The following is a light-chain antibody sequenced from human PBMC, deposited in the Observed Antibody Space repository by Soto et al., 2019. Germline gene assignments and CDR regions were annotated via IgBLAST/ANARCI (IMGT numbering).Light chain of an antibody. Sequence: EIVLTQSPVTLSLSPGERATLSCKASQTISIDLAWYQQKTGQAPRLLIYDASSRATGIPGRFPGSGSRTDFTLTISSLEPEDFAVYYCQQRGNWPRTWSFGQGTKVEVK. CDR3: QQRGNWPRTWS. CDR1: QTISID. J-gene: IGKJ1*01. CDR2: DAS. V-gene: IGKV3-11*01.